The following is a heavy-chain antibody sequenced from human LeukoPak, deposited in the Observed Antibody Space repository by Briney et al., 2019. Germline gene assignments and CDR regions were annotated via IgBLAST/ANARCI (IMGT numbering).Heavy chain of an antibody. D-gene: IGHD5-18*01. J-gene: IGHJ4*02. CDR1: GGSISSGGYY. CDR3: ARVHGYSYGPPPGFFDY. Sequence: SETLSLTCTVSGGSISSGGYYWSWIRQHPGKGLEWIGYIYYSGSTYYNPSLKSRVTISVDTSKNQFSLKLSSVTAADTAVYYCARVHGYSYGPPPGFFDYWGQGTLVTVSS. V-gene: IGHV4-31*03. CDR2: IYYSGST.